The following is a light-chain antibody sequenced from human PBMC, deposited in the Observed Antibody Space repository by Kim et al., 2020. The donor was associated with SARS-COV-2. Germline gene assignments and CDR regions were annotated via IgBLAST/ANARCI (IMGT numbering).Light chain of an antibody. J-gene: IGLJ2*01. CDR2: EVS. CDR3: CSYAGSSTYVI. V-gene: IGLV2-23*02. CDR1: SSDVGTYNL. Sequence: QSALTQPASVSGSPGQSITISCTGTSSDVGTYNLVSWYQQHPGKAPKLVIYEVSKRPSGISNRISGSQSGNTASLTISGLQAEDEAEYYCCSYAGSSTYVIFGGGTKVTVL.